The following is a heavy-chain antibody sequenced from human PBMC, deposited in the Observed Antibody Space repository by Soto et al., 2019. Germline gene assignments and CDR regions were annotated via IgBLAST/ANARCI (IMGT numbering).Heavy chain of an antibody. CDR1: GGSISSGGYY. Sequence: SETLSLTCTVSGGSISSGGYYWSWIRQHPGKGLEWIGYIYYSGSTYYNPSLKSRVTISVDTSKKQFSLKLSSVTAADTAVYYCARDSVVAAGYYYYGMDVWDQGTTVTVSS. CDR2: IYYSGST. V-gene: IGHV4-31*03. D-gene: IGHD2-15*01. CDR3: ARDSVVAAGYYYYGMDV. J-gene: IGHJ6*02.